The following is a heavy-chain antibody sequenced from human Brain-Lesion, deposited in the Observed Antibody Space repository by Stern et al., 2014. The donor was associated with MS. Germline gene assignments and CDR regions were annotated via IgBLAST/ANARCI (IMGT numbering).Heavy chain of an antibody. CDR1: GFTFDDYA. J-gene: IGHJ4*02. Sequence: EVQLVESGGDLVQPGRSLRLSCAAFGFTFDDYAIHWVRQAPGKGLEWVAGISWSSGTIGYADSVKGRFTTSRDNAYSSLYLQMNSLRPEDTALYYCARDITGSSHYFAYWGQGTLVTVSS. D-gene: IGHD1-14*01. CDR2: ISWSSGTI. V-gene: IGHV3-9*01. CDR3: ARDITGSSHYFAY.